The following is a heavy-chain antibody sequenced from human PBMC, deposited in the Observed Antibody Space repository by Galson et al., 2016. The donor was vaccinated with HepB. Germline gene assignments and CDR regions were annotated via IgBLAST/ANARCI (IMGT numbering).Heavy chain of an antibody. D-gene: IGHD6-13*01. CDR3: TSNRDPAANMPAFDL. V-gene: IGHV3-30*03. Sequence: SLRLSCAASGLIFSAYAIHWVRQAPGKGLEWVAVILFDGRNTYYGDSVRGRFTISRDNSKNTVYLQMNSLRAEDTALYYCTSNRDPAANMPAFDLWGQGTMVTVSS. CDR1: GLIFSAYA. CDR2: ILFDGRNT. J-gene: IGHJ3*01.